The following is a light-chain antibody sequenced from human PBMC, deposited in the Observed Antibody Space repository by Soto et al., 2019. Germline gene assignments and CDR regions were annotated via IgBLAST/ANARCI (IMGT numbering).Light chain of an antibody. CDR1: QSISNF. V-gene: IGKV1-39*01. CDR2: AAS. J-gene: IGKJ2*01. Sequence: DIQLTQSPSSLSASVGDRVTITCRASQSISNFLNWYQHKPGKAPNLLIYAASTLLSGVPSRFGGSGSGTDITLTISSLQPEDFATYYCQQSYRSPYTFGQGTKVEIK. CDR3: QQSYRSPYT.